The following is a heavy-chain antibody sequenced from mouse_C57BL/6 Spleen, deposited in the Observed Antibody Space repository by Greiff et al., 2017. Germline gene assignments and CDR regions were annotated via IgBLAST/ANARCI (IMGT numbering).Heavy chain of an antibody. CDR3: ARSTAQAGFAY. CDR2: IDPSDSYT. Sequence: QVQLKQPGAELVKPGASVKLSCKASGYTFTSYWMQWVKQRPGQGLEWIGEIDPSDSYTNYNQKFKGKATLTVDTSSSTAYMQLSSLTSEDSAVYYCARSTAQAGFAYWGQGTLVTVSA. J-gene: IGHJ3*01. V-gene: IGHV1-50*01. D-gene: IGHD3-2*02. CDR1: GYTFTSYW.